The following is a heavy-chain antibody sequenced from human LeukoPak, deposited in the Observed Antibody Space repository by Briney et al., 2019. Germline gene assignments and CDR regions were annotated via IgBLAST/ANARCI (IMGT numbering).Heavy chain of an antibody. V-gene: IGHV3-23*01. CDR2: ISCSGGST. CDR3: AKDRVGYYDSSGYYLPAEYFQD. D-gene: IGHD3-22*01. Sequence: GGSLRLSCTASGFTLSSYAMSWVRQAPGKGLEWVSGISCSGGSTYYADSVKGRFTISRDNSKNTLYLQMNSLRAEDTAVYYCAKDRVGYYDSSGYYLPAEYFQDWGQGTLVTVSS. J-gene: IGHJ1*01. CDR1: GFTLSSYA.